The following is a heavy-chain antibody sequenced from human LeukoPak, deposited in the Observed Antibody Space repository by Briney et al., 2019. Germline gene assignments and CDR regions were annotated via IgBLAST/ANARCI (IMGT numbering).Heavy chain of an antibody. V-gene: IGHV4-39*01. CDR2: LFYSGST. CDR1: GGSISSSNYY. J-gene: IGHJ3*02. Sequence: SVTLSLTCTVSGGSISSSNYYWGWIRQPPGKGLEWLGTLFYSGSTFYNPSLKSRVTTSVDTSKNQFSLNLSSVTAAHTAVYYCARWVQYSSVSNDPFDIWGQVTMVTVPS. CDR3: ARWVQYSSVSNDPFDI. D-gene: IGHD5-18*01.